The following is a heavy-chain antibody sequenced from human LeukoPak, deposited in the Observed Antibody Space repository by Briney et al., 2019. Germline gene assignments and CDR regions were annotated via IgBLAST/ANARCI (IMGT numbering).Heavy chain of an antibody. CDR3: SRENGAFSPFGY. D-gene: IGHD2-8*01. J-gene: IGHJ4*02. CDR1: GGSISNTNL. CDR2: ISLSGLT. V-gene: IGHV4-4*02. Sequence: SGTLSLTCGASGGSISNTNLWSWVRQPPGQGLEWIGEISLSGLTNYNPSLKSRVTVSLDKSKNHLSLNLTSVTAADTAVYYCSRENGAFSPFGYWGQGTLVTVPS.